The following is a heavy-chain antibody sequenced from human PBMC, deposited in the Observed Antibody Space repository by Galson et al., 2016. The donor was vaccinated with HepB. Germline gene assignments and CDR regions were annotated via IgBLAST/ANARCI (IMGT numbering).Heavy chain of an antibody. CDR2: ISPSGGST. V-gene: IGHV1-46*01. CDR3: ARDFSYSKYYYYYGMDV. CDR1: GYTFTSYY. Sequence: SVKVSCKASGYTFTSYYMHWVRQAPGQGLEWMGIISPSGGSTSYAQKFQGRVTMTRDTSTSTVYMELSSLRSEDTAVYYCARDFSYSKYYYYYGMDVWGQGTTVTVSS. J-gene: IGHJ6*02. D-gene: IGHD4-11*01.